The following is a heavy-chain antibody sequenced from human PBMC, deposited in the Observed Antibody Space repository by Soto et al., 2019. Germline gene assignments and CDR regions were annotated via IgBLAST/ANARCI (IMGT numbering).Heavy chain of an antibody. CDR2: IKSKTDGGTT. CDR3: TTDYYGSGSYYNGYYYYGMDV. D-gene: IGHD3-10*01. CDR1: GFTFSNAW. V-gene: IGHV3-15*01. Sequence: GGSLRLSSEASGFTFSNAWMSWVSQAPGKGLKWVGRIKSKTDGGTTDYAAPVKGRFTISRDDSKNTLYLQMNSLKTEDTAVYYCTTDYYGSGSYYNGYYYYGMDVWGQGTTVTVSS. J-gene: IGHJ6*02.